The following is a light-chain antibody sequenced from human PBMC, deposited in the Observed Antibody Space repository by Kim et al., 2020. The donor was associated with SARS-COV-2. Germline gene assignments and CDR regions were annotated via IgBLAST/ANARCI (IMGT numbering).Light chain of an antibody. CDR3: QHYYSYVWT. V-gene: IGKV1-5*03. J-gene: IGKJ1*01. Sequence: DIQMTQSPSTLSASVGDRVTSTCRASQSVSGWLAWYQQKPGKAPKHLIYKASSLESGVPSRCSGSGYGTEFTLTISSLQPDDFATYYCQHYYSYVWTFGQGTKVDIK. CDR2: KAS. CDR1: QSVSGW.